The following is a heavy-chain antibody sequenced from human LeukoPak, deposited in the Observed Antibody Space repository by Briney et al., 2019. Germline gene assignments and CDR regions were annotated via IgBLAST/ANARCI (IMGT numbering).Heavy chain of an antibody. J-gene: IGHJ4*02. V-gene: IGHV4-30-2*01. CDR2: IYHSGST. CDR3: ARGRRGIAAAVDY. CDR1: GGSISSGGYS. D-gene: IGHD6-13*01. Sequence: SETLSLTCAVSGGSISSGGYSWSWIRQPPGKGLEWIGYIYHSGSTYYNPSLKSRVTISVDRSKNQFSLKLSSVTAADTAVYYCARGRRGIAAAVDYWGQGTLVTVSS.